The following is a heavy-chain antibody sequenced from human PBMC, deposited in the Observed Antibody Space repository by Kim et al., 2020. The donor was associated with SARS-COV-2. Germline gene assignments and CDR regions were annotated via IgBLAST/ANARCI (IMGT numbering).Heavy chain of an antibody. D-gene: IGHD1-1*01. J-gene: IGHJ3*02. V-gene: IGHV3-23*01. CDR2: ISGDGRNT. CDR3: ARDVRGTRAFDI. Sequence: GGSLRLSCAASGFIFGSYAMTWVRQAPGEGLEWVSIISGDGRNTYYADSVMGRFTISRDNSNNILYLQMSSLRAEDTALYYCARDVRGTRAFDIWGRGTLVAVSS. CDR1: GFIFGSYA.